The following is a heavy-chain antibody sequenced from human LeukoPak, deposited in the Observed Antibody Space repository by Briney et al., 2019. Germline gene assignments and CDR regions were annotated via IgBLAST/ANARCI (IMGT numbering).Heavy chain of an antibody. J-gene: IGHJ6*02. CDR2: INPYIGDT. D-gene: IGHD6-13*01. V-gene: IGHV1-2*02. CDR1: GYTFTGFY. CDR3: ARDQGVAAAGSEYYYSGMNV. Sequence: ASVKVSCKASGYTFTGFYMHWVRQAPGHGLEWMGWINPYIGDTNYAQKLQGRVTMPKDTPISTDYMELSRLRSDDTAVYYCARDQGVAAAGSEYYYSGMNVWGQGTTVTVSS.